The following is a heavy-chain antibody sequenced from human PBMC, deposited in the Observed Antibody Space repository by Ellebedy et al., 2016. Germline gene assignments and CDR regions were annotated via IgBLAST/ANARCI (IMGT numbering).Heavy chain of an antibody. CDR3: ASHNYYGSGRPPGDIDY. V-gene: IGHV3-30-3*01. D-gene: IGHD3-10*01. J-gene: IGHJ4*02. CDR1: GFTFSSYA. CDR2: ISYDGSNK. Sequence: GGSLRLSCAASGFTFSSYAMHWVRQAPGKGLEWVAVISYDGSNKYYADSVKGRFTISRDNSKNTLYLQMNSLRAEDTAVYYCASHNYYGSGRPPGDIDYWGQGTLVTVSS.